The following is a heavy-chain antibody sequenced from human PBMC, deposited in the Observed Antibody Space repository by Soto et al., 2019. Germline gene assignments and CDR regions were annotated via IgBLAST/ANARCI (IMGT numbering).Heavy chain of an antibody. CDR2: ISGSGGST. Sequence: GGSLRLSCAASGFTFSSYAMSWVRQAPGKGLEWVSAISGSGGSTYYADSVKGRFTISRDNSKNTLYLQMNSLRAEDTAVYYCAKAIGRDGYNLRDDYWGQGTLVTVSS. J-gene: IGHJ4*02. CDR3: AKAIGRDGYNLRDDY. D-gene: IGHD5-12*01. CDR1: GFTFSSYA. V-gene: IGHV3-23*01.